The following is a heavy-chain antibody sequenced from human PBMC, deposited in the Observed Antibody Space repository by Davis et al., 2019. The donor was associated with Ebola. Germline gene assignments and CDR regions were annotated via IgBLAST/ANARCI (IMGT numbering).Heavy chain of an antibody. D-gene: IGHD4-17*01. CDR3: ARDRGDYGHLDY. J-gene: IGHJ4*02. Sequence: PGGSLRLSCAASGFSISSYNMNWVRQAPGKGLEWVSSISSSGRDIQYTDSMKGRFAVSRDNAKNSLYLQMNSLRVEDTAVYYCARDRGDYGHLDYWGQGTLVTVSS. CDR2: ISSSGRDI. CDR1: GFSISSYN. V-gene: IGHV3-21*06.